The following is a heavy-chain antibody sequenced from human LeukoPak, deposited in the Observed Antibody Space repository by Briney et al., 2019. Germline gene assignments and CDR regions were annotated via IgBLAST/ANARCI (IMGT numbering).Heavy chain of an antibody. V-gene: IGHV3-23*01. CDR3: ANQGPLYDSSGYYLTPFDY. Sequence: GGSLRLSCAASGFTFSSYAMSWVRQAPGKGLEWVSAISGSGGSTYYADSVKGRFTISRDNSKNTLYLQMDSLRAEDTAVYYCANQGPLYDSSGYYLTPFDYWGQGTLVTVSS. J-gene: IGHJ4*02. CDR1: GFTFSSYA. D-gene: IGHD3-22*01. CDR2: ISGSGGST.